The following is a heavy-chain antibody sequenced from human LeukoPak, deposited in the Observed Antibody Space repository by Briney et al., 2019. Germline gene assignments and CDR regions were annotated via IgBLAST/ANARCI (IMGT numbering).Heavy chain of an antibody. CDR1: GFTFSSYW. J-gene: IGHJ4*02. Sequence: SGGSLRLSCGASGFTFSSYWMSWVRQAPGKGLEWVANIKQDGSEKYYVDSVKGRFTISRDNAKNSLYLQMNSLRAEDTAVYYCARGTYDRGAPGADYFDYWGQGTLVTVSS. D-gene: IGHD3-9*01. CDR2: IKQDGSEK. V-gene: IGHV3-7*01. CDR3: ARGTYDRGAPGADYFDY.